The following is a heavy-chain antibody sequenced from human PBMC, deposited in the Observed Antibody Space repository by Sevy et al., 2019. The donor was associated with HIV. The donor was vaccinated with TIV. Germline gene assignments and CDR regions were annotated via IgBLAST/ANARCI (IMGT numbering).Heavy chain of an antibody. Sequence: ASVKVSCKASGYTFTSYGISWVRQAPGQGLEWMGWISAYNGNTNYAQRLQGRVTMTTDTSTSTAYMELRSLRSDDTAVYYCARVAGIAAAGTPLDAFDIWGQGTMVTVSS. CDR1: GYTFTSYG. V-gene: IGHV1-18*01. CDR3: ARVAGIAAAGTPLDAFDI. J-gene: IGHJ3*02. CDR2: ISAYNGNT. D-gene: IGHD6-13*01.